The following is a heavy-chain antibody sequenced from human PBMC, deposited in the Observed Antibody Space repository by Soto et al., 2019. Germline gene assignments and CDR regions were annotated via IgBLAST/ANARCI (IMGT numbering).Heavy chain of an antibody. J-gene: IGHJ2*01. V-gene: IGHV3-13*01. CDR2: IGTAGDT. Sequence: EVQLVESGGGLVQPGGSLRLSCAASGFTFSSYDMHWVGQATGKGLEGVSAIGTAGDTYYPGSVKGRCTISRENAKNSLYLQMNSLSAGDTAVYYCARGYSGYVSSRTYFDLWGRGTLVTVSS. CDR1: GFTFSSYD. D-gene: IGHD5-12*01. CDR3: ARGYSGYVSSRTYFDL.